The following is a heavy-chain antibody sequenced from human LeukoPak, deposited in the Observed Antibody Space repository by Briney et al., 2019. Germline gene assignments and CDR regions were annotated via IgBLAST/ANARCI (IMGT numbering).Heavy chain of an antibody. Sequence: GWSVPLSFLSSGLIFRKAWMSWVRQAPARGLEWVGGSNSISGSETTDYGAPVRRRFTIPRDDSKNTLYLQMNSLKTEDTAVYYCTTVDGSLAEYFQHWGQGTLVTVSS. J-gene: IGHJ1*01. CDR2: SNSISGSETT. CDR1: GLIFRKAW. V-gene: IGHV3-15*01. CDR3: TTVDGSLAEYFQH. D-gene: IGHD5-24*01.